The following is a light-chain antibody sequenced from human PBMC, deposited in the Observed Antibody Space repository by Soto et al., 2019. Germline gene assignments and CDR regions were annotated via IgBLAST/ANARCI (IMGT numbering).Light chain of an antibody. Sequence: EIVLTQSPGTLSFPPGERATLSCRASQSVTTRLAWYQQKPGQPPRLLISGASVRASGVPVRISGSGSGTDFTLTISRLEPEDFALYYCQQYGGSPITFGLGTRLEIK. CDR3: QQYGGSPIT. CDR2: GAS. V-gene: IGKV3-20*01. J-gene: IGKJ5*01. CDR1: QSVTTR.